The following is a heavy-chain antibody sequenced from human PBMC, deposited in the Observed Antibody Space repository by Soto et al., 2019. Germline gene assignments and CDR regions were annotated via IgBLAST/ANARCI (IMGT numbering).Heavy chain of an antibody. CDR3: AREVGAAAGGWYYGMDV. Sequence: PSETLSLTCAVYGGSFSGYYWSWIRQPPGKGLEWIGEINHSGSTNYNPSLKSRVTISVDTSKNQFSLKLSSVTAADTAVYYCAREVGAAAGGWYYGMDVWGQGTTVTVSS. CDR1: GGSFSGYY. J-gene: IGHJ6*02. V-gene: IGHV4-34*01. CDR2: INHSGST. D-gene: IGHD6-13*01.